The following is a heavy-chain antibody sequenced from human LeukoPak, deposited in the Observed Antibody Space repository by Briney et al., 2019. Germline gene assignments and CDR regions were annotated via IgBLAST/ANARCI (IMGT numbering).Heavy chain of an antibody. Sequence: GGSLRLSCAAPGFTFSSYGMHWVRQAPGKGLEWVAFIRYDGSNKYYADSVKGRFTISRDNFKNTLYLQMNSLRAEDTAVYYCAKDPLYSVAGPPRYYGMDVWGQGTTVTVSS. CDR3: AKDPLYSVAGPPRYYGMDV. CDR1: GFTFSSYG. D-gene: IGHD6-19*01. V-gene: IGHV3-30*02. CDR2: IRYDGSNK. J-gene: IGHJ6*02.